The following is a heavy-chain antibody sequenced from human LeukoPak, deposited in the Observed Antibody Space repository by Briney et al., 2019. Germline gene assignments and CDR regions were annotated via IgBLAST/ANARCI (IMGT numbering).Heavy chain of an antibody. CDR3: ARALPLRFLEWNWFDP. J-gene: IGHJ5*02. Sequence: SETLSLTCTVSGVSISSGSYYWSWIRQPAGKGLEWIGRIYTSGSTNYNPSLKSRVTISVDTSKNQFSLKLSSVTAADTAVYYCARALPLRFLEWNWFDPWGQGTLVTVSS. D-gene: IGHD3-3*01. V-gene: IGHV4-61*02. CDR2: IYTSGST. CDR1: GVSISSGSYY.